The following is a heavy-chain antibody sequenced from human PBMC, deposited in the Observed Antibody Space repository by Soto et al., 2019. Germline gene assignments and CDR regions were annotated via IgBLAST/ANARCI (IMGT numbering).Heavy chain of an antibody. CDR1: GYRFASYW. CDR3: ARQGSSGYYYYGVDV. J-gene: IGHJ6*02. D-gene: IGHD3-10*01. V-gene: IGHV5-51*01. Sequence: GESLKISCKGSGYRFASYWIAWVRQVPGRGLEWMGIIYPGDSDTKYSPSFQGLVTMSVDKSTSTAYLQWNSLKAADTAVYYCARQGSSGYYYYGVDVWGQGTTVTVSS. CDR2: IYPGDSDT.